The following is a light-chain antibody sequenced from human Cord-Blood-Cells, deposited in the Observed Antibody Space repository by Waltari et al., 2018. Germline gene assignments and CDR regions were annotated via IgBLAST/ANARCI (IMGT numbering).Light chain of an antibody. Sequence: EIVLTQSPATLSLSPGERATLSCRASQRVSSYLAWYQPKPGQAPRLLIYDASNRATGIPARFSGSGSGTDFTLTISSLEPEDFAVYYCQQRSNWPPTFGQGTKVEIK. CDR3: QQRSNWPPT. CDR1: QRVSSY. V-gene: IGKV3-11*01. CDR2: DAS. J-gene: IGKJ1*01.